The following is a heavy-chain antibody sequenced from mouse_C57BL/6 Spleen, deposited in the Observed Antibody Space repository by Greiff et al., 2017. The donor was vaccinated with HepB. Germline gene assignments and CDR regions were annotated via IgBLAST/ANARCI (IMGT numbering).Heavy chain of an antibody. CDR1: GYTFTSYW. Sequence: QVQLQQPGTELVKPGASVKLSCKASGYTFTSYWMHWVKQRPGQGLEWIGNINPSNGGTNYNEKFKSKPTMTVDKSSSTAYMQLSSLTSEDSAVYYCAREINWDGAWFAYWGQGTLVTVSA. CDR3: AREINWDGAWFAY. V-gene: IGHV1-53*01. D-gene: IGHD4-1*01. J-gene: IGHJ3*01. CDR2: INPSNGGT.